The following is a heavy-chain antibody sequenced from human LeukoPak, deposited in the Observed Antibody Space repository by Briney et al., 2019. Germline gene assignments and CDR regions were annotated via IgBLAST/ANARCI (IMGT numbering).Heavy chain of an antibody. CDR1: GYTFTGYF. Sequence: GASVKVSCKASGYTFTGYFIHWVRQAPGQGLEWMGWINPNSGGTNYAQKLQGRLTMTRDTSISTAYMELSSLRSEDTAVYYCARDLVDNACDFWGQGTLVTVSS. J-gene: IGHJ4*02. D-gene: IGHD2-8*01. V-gene: IGHV1-2*02. CDR3: ARDLVDNACDF. CDR2: INPNSGGT.